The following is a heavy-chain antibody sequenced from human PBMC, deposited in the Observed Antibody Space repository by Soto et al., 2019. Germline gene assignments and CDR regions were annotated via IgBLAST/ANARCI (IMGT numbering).Heavy chain of an antibody. D-gene: IGHD3-22*01. CDR2: IYYSGST. CDR1: GGSISSYY. Sequence: SETLSLTCTVSGGSISSYYWNWIRQPPGKGLEWIGYIYYSGSTNYNPSLKSRVTISVDTSKNQFSLKLSSVTAADTAVYYCAKYYDSSGYYRSEGMDVWGQGTTVTVSS. CDR3: AKYYDSSGYYRSEGMDV. V-gene: IGHV4-59*01. J-gene: IGHJ6*01.